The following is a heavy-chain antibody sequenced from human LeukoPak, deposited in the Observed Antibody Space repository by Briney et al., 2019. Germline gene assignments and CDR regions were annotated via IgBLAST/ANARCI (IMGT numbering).Heavy chain of an antibody. V-gene: IGHV4-39*07. J-gene: IGHJ3*02. D-gene: IGHD3-22*01. Sequence: SETLSLTCTVSGGSISSSSYYWGWIRQPPGKGLEGIGGIDYSGGTYYNRSLKSRVTISVDTSKNQFSLKLSSETAADTAVYYCARDLATYYYDSSGYYFEVPGIGAFDIWGQGTMVTVSS. CDR1: GGSISSSSYY. CDR3: ARDLATYYYDSSGYYFEVPGIGAFDI. CDR2: IDYSGGT.